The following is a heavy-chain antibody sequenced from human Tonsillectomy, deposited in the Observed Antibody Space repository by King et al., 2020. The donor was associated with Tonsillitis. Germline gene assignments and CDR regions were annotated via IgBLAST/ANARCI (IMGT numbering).Heavy chain of an antibody. CDR1: GFSLNTSGMY. J-gene: IGHJ4*02. CDR2: IDWDDDK. Sequence: HVTLKESGPALVKPTQTLTLTCTFSGFSLNTSGMYVNWIRQPPGKALEWLARIDWDDDKYYSTSLKTRLTISKDTSKNQVVLTMTNMDPVDTATYYCARTHGYGSGSYLFDYWGQGTLVTVSS. D-gene: IGHD3-10*01. V-gene: IGHV2-70*15. CDR3: ARTHGYGSGSYLFDY.